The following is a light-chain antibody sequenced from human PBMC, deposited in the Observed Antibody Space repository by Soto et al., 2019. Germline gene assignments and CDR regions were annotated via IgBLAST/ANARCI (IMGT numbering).Light chain of an antibody. CDR1: QSIRNY. V-gene: IGKV1-39*01. CDR2: AAS. Sequence: DIQMTQSPSSLSASVGDRISITCRASQSIRNYLNWYQLKPGKAPKLLIYAASSLPSGVPSRVSGSGSGTDVTITISSLQPDDFATYFCQQSFKTPWTFGQGTKLEIK. J-gene: IGKJ1*01. CDR3: QQSFKTPWT.